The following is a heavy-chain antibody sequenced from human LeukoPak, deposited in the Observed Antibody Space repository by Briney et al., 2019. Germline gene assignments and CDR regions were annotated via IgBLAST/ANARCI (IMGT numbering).Heavy chain of an antibody. CDR2: IYYSGST. D-gene: IGHD2-2*02. V-gene: IGHV4-39*01. CDR1: GGSISSSSYY. J-gene: IGHJ4*02. Sequence: SETLSLTCTVSGGSISSSSYYWGWIRQPPGKGLEWFGSIYYSGSTYYNPSLKSRVTISVDTSKNQFSLKLSSVTAADTAVYYCARQWGRYCSSTSCYNNYNYFDYWGQGTLVTVSS. CDR3: ARQWGRYCSSTSCYNNYNYFDY.